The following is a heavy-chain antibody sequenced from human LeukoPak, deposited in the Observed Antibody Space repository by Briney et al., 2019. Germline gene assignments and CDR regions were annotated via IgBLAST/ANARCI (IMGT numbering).Heavy chain of an antibody. CDR1: GYTFAGYY. Sequence: ASVKVSCKASGYTFAGYYMHWVRQAPGQGLEWMGWINPNSGGTNYAQKFQGRVTMTRDTSISTAYMELSRLRSDDTAVYYCARDLTVVVPAAIGYWGQGTLVTVSS. CDR2: INPNSGGT. J-gene: IGHJ4*02. D-gene: IGHD2-2*01. CDR3: ARDLTVVVPAAIGY. V-gene: IGHV1-2*02.